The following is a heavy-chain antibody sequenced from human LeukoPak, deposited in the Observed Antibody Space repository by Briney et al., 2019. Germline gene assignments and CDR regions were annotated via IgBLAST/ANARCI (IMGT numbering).Heavy chain of an antibody. CDR3: ARCTTGKTFGSLREIKKSREIDF. V-gene: IGHV3-21*01. CDR1: GFTFSDYG. J-gene: IGHJ4*02. D-gene: IGHD1-1*01. CDR2: ITTRGRFI. Sequence: TGGSLRLSCTSSGFTFSDYGMDWVRQAPGKGLEWVSSITTRGRFIDYAESVRGRFTISRDNAKNSLFLQMDSLRGEDTAVYYCARCTTGKTFGSLREIKKSREIDFWGQGTLVTVSS.